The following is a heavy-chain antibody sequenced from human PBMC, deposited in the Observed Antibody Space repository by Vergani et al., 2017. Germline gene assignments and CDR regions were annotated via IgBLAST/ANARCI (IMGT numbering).Heavy chain of an antibody. Sequence: EVQLVESGGGIVKPGGSLRLSCVASGFSFRNAWMNWVRRTPGKGLELVGRIKSTFDRGTTDYAAAVKGRFTISRDDSKNTLFLQMNGLKTEDIGVYYCTTDPRYCGDGSCYWLRDHHYYGMDVWGKGTTVTVSS. CDR2: IKSTFDRGTT. V-gene: IGHV3-15*07. J-gene: IGHJ6*04. CDR3: TTDPRYCGDGSCYWLRDHHYYGMDV. CDR1: GFSFRNAW. D-gene: IGHD2-21*01.